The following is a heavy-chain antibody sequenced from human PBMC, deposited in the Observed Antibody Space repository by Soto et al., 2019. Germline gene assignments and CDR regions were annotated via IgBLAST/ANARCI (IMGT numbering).Heavy chain of an antibody. J-gene: IGHJ6*02. CDR2: IYPGDSDT. V-gene: IGHV5-51*01. Sequence: GESLKISCKGFGYSFIDYWIGWVRQVPGKGLEWMGVIYPGDSDTRYSPSFQGHVTISADKSISTAYLQWSSLKASDTAMYYCARHTAYYYYGMDVWGQGTTVTVSS. CDR1: GYSFIDYW. CDR3: ARHTAYYYYGMDV.